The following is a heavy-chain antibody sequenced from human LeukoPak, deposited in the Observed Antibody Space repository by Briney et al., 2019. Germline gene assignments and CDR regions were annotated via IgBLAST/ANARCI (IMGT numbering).Heavy chain of an antibody. CDR3: ARDDNYYDSSGYLDY. CDR2: IIPILGIA. Sequence: SVKVSCKASGGTFSSYAISWVRRAPGQGLEWMGRIIPILGIANYAQKFQGRVTITADKSTSTAYMELSSLRSEDTAVYYCARDDNYYDSSGYLDYWGQGTLVTVSS. D-gene: IGHD3-22*01. CDR1: GGTFSSYA. V-gene: IGHV1-69*04. J-gene: IGHJ4*02.